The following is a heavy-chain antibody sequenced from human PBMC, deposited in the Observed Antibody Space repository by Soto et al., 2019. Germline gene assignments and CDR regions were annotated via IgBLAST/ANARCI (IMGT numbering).Heavy chain of an antibody. J-gene: IGHJ4*02. D-gene: IGHD5-18*01. Sequence: QVQLVESGGGVVQPGRSLRLSCAASGFTFSSYGMHWVRQAPGKGLEWVAVISYDGSNEYYADSVKGRFTISRDNSKSTLYLQVNSLRAEDTAVYYCAREAYSYGSFYPGYWGQGTLVTVSS. CDR1: GFTFSSYG. V-gene: IGHV3-30*03. CDR2: ISYDGSNE. CDR3: AREAYSYGSFYPGY.